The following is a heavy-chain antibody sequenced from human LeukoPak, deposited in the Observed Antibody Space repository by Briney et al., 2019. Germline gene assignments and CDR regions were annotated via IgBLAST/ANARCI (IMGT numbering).Heavy chain of an antibody. J-gene: IGHJ5*02. Sequence: ASVKLSCKASGYTFTSYGISSVRHPPGQALECIGSISAYNGNPNYAQKLQGTVTMTTHTSPSTAYMELRSLSSDHTAVYYCASGGSRPSLHSTFDPWGQGTLVTVSS. CDR3: ASGGSRPSLHSTFDP. V-gene: IGHV1-18*01. CDR1: GYTFTSYG. D-gene: IGHD3-10*01. CDR2: ISAYNGNP.